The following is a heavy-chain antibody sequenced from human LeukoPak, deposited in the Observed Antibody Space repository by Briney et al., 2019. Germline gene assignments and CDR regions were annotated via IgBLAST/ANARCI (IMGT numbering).Heavy chain of an antibody. Sequence: GASVKVSCKVSGYTLTELSMHWVRQAPGKGLEWMGGFDPEDGETIYAQKFQGRVTMTEDTSTDTAYMELSSLRSEDTAVYCCATGGGYYYAYFDYWGQGTLVTVSS. CDR2: FDPEDGET. CDR3: ATGGGYYYAYFDY. J-gene: IGHJ4*02. D-gene: IGHD3-22*01. V-gene: IGHV1-24*01. CDR1: GYTLTELS.